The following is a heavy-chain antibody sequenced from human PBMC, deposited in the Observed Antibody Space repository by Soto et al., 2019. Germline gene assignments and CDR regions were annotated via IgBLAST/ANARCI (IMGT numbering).Heavy chain of an antibody. CDR2: TYYRSKWYN. V-gene: IGHV6-1*01. J-gene: IGHJ6*03. D-gene: IGHD3-3*01. Sequence: PSQTLSLTCAISGDSVSSNSAAWNWIRQSPSRGLEWLGRTYYRSKWYNDYAVSVKSRITINPDTSKNQFSLQLNSVTPEDTAVYYCARGTTIFGVVIMGYYYYYMDVWGKGNTVTVSS. CDR1: GDSVSSNSAA. CDR3: ARGTTIFGVVIMGYYYYYMDV.